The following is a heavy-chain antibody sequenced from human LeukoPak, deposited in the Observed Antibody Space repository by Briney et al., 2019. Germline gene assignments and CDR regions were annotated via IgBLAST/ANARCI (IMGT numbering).Heavy chain of an antibody. Sequence: GGSLRLSFAASGFPFSGYWMSWVRKAPGKGLEWVANIKQDGSERYYVDSVKGRFTISRDNAKNSLYLQMNRLRAVDTAVYYCARGPSGGNGFSYWGLGALVTVSS. CDR3: ARGPSGGNGFSY. D-gene: IGHD2-15*01. CDR1: GFPFSGYW. J-gene: IGHJ4*02. V-gene: IGHV3-7*04. CDR2: IKQDGSER.